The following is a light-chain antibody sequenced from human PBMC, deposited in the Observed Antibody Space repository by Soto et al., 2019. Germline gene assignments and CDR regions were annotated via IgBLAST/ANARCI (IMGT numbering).Light chain of an antibody. Sequence: QSVLTQPASVSGSPGQSLTISFTGTSIDIAPYNYVSWYQQHPGKAPKLIIYEVSYRPSGISNRFSGSKSGNTASLTISGLQAEDEADYYCSSYTSSTNYVFGTGTRSPS. J-gene: IGLJ1*01. CDR3: SSYTSSTNYV. CDR1: SIDIAPYNY. CDR2: EVS. V-gene: IGLV2-14*01.